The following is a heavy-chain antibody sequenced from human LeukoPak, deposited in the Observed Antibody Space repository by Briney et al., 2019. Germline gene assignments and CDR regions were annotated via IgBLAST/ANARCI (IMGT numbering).Heavy chain of an antibody. CDR3: AKGYRAYDSRYLFDY. V-gene: IGHV3-30*02. J-gene: IGHJ4*02. Sequence: GGSLRLSCAASGFTFSYYGFHRVRQAPGKGLEWVAFIRYDGSNKYYADSLKGRFTISRDNSNNTLYLQMNSLRAEETAVYYCAKGYRAYDSRYLFDYCRQGPLVTVSS. CDR2: IRYDGSNK. CDR1: GFTFSYYG. D-gene: IGHD5-12*01.